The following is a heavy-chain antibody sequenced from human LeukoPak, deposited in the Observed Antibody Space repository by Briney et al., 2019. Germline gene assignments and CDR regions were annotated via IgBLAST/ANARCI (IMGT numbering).Heavy chain of an antibody. CDR2: IKEDGSDK. Sequence: PGGSLRLSCAASGFTFSSYAMSWVRQAPGKGLEWVANIKEDGSDKYYVDSVKGRFTISRDNAKNSLYLQMNSLRAEDTAVYYCARVGQGEWFFDLWGRGTLVTVSS. CDR1: GFTFSSYA. J-gene: IGHJ2*01. CDR3: ARVGQGEWFFDL. D-gene: IGHD1-26*01. V-gene: IGHV3-7*04.